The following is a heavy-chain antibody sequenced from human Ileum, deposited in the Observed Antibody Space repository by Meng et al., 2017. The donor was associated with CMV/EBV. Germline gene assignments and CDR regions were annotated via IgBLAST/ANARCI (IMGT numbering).Heavy chain of an antibody. CDR3: ARAGLTTHYYFDY. CDR1: GGAISSYY. J-gene: IGHJ4*02. D-gene: IGHD4-11*01. CDR2: IYYSGST. V-gene: IGHV4-59*01. Sequence: GSLRLSCTVSGGAISSYYWSWIRQPPGKGLEWIGYIYYSGSTNYNPSLKSRVTISVDTSKNQFSLKLSSVTAADTAVYYCARAGLTTHYYFDYWGQGTLVPSPQ.